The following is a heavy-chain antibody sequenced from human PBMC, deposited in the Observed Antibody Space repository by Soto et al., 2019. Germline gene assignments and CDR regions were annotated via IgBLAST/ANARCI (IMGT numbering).Heavy chain of an antibody. D-gene: IGHD2-2*01. CDR3: ARVVGVVVPDATSGHNWFDP. Sequence: PSETLSLTCAVYGGSFSGYYWSWIRQPPGKGLEWIGEINHSGSTNYNPSLKSRVTISVDTSKNQFSLKLSSVTAADTAVYYCARVVGVVVPDATSGHNWFDPWGQGTMVTVSS. CDR2: INHSGST. CDR1: GGSFSGYY. V-gene: IGHV4-34*01. J-gene: IGHJ5*02.